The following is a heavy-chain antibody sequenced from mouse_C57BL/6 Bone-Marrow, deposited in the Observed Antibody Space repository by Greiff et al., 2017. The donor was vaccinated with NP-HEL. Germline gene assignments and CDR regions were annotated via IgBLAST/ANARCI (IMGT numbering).Heavy chain of an antibody. V-gene: IGHV6-3*01. CDR1: GFTFSNYW. CDR3: TVYYDSSFDY. CDR2: IRLKSDNYAT. J-gene: IGHJ2*01. D-gene: IGHD2-4*01. Sequence: EVKLQESGGGLVQPGGSMKLSCVASGFTFSNYWMNWVRQSPEKGLEWVAQIRLKSDNYATHYAESVKGRFTISRDDSKSRVYLQMNNLRAEDTGIYYCTVYYDSSFDYWGQSTTLTGTS.